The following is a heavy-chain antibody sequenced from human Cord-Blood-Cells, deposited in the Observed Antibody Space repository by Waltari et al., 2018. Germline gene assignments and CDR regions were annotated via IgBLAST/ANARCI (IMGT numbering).Heavy chain of an antibody. CDR1: GGSFSGYY. J-gene: IGHJ4*02. CDR2: INHSGST. CDR3: ARAGRRLFGLDY. D-gene: IGHD4-17*01. V-gene: IGHV4-34*01. Sequence: QVQLQQWGAGLLKPSETLSLTCAVYGGSFSGYYWSWIRQPPGKGLEWIGEINHSGSTNYNPSLKRRVTRSVDTSKNQFSLKLSSVTAADTAVYYCARAGRRLFGLDYWGQGTLVTVSS.